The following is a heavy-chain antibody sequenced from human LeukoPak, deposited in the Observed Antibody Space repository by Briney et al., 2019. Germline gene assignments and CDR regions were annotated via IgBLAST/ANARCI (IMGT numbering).Heavy chain of an antibody. J-gene: IGHJ4*02. CDR1: GFTFSDSF. Sequence: PGGSLRLSCAASGFTFSDSFMSWVRQAPGKGLEWVGRSRNKADSYTAEYAASVKGRFTISRDGSKNSLYLQISSLETEDAAVYYCATSSWYRLAYWGQGSLVTVSS. D-gene: IGHD6-13*01. CDR3: ATSSWYRLAY. V-gene: IGHV3-72*01. CDR2: SRNKADSYTA.